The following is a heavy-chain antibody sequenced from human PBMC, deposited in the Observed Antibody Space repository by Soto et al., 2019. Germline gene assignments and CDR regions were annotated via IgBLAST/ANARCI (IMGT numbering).Heavy chain of an antibody. CDR1: GYTFTNYY. D-gene: IGHD1-26*01. CDR3: ARENGSQDS. V-gene: IGHV1-46*01. CDR2: INPSGTIT. Sequence: ASVKVSCKASGYTFTNYYMHWVRQAPGQGLEWMGIINPSGTITTYAQKFQDRVTMTRDTSTSTVYMELSNLRYEDTAIYYCARENGSQDSWGQGTLVTVSS. J-gene: IGHJ4*02.